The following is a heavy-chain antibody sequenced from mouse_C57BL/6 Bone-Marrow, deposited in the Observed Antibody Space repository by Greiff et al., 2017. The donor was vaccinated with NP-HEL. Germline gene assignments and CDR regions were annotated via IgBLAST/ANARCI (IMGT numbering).Heavy chain of an antibody. CDR2: IYPGDGDT. J-gene: IGHJ2*01. D-gene: IGHD2-1*01. CDR1: GYAFSSSW. Sequence: VQLQQSGPELVKPGASVKISCKASGYAFSSSWMNWVKQRPGKGLEWIGRIYPGDGDTNYNGKFKGKATLTADKSSSTAYMQLSSLTSEDSAVYFCANYGNYVFDYWGQGTTLTVSS. V-gene: IGHV1-82*01. CDR3: ANYGNYVFDY.